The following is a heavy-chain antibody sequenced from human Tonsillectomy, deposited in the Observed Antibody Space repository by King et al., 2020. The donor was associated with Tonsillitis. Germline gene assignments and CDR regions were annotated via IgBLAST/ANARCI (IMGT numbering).Heavy chain of an antibody. CDR1: GFTFSSYA. CDR3: ARDGVWGYGYFQDY. J-gene: IGHJ4*02. Sequence: QLVQSGGGVVQPGRSLRLSCAASGFTFSSYAMHWVRQAPGKGLEWVAVISYDGSNKYYADSVKGRFTISRDNSKNTLYLQMNSLRAEDTAVYYCARDGVWGYGYFQDYWGEGTLVTVSS. V-gene: IGHV3-30*04. CDR2: ISYDGSNK. D-gene: IGHD3-16*01.